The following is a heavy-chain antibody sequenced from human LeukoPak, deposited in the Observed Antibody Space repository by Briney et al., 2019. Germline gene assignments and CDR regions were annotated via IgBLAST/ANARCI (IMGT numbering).Heavy chain of an antibody. V-gene: IGHV3-11*05. D-gene: IGHD5-24*01. CDR1: GFLFHDYY. Sequence: GGSLRLTCEASGFLFHDYYMSWVRQAPGKGLEWIAYITSESIPQYADSVRGRLTISRDNAKNSLYLQMNSLRAEDTAVYYCAKEERGFDPWGQGTLVTVSS. CDR3: AKEERGFDP. J-gene: IGHJ5*02. CDR2: ITSESIP.